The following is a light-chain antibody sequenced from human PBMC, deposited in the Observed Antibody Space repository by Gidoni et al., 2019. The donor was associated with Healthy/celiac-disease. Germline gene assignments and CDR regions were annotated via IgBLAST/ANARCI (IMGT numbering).Light chain of an antibody. Sequence: GTPSLSPGERATLSCRASQSVSSSYLAWYQQKPGQAPRLLIYGASSRATGIPDRFSGSGSGTDFTLTISRLEPEDFAVYYCQQYGSSPLLTFXXXTKXEIK. J-gene: IGKJ4*01. CDR3: QQYGSSPLLT. CDR2: GAS. V-gene: IGKV3-20*01. CDR1: QSVSSSY.